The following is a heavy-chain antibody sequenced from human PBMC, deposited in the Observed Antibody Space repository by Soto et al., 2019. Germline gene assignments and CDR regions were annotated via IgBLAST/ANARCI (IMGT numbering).Heavy chain of an antibody. J-gene: IGHJ4*02. V-gene: IGHV3-23*01. CDR1: GLTFSSYA. Sequence: PGGSLRLSCAASGLTFSSYAMTWVRQAPGQGLEWVSSISGSGAATYYADSVKGRFTISRDNSKNTVSLQVSSLRGEDAAVYYCAKSLGPGSLPRTPFDYWGQGSLATVYS. CDR3: AKSLGPGSLPRTPFDY. CDR2: ISGSGAAT. D-gene: IGHD3-10*01.